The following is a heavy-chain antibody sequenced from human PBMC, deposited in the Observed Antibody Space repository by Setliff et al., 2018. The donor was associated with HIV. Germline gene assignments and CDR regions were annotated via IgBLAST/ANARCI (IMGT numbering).Heavy chain of an antibody. CDR3: ARGNPDFDSLTGSWSHFFDY. Sequence: SETLSLTCTVSGDSVSGYYWTWIRQPPGKGLEWIGGIYYTGSANVHASLKSRVTISLDTSKTQFSLKVNSVSPADTAIYYCARGNPDFDSLTGSWSHFFDYWGQGTPVTVSS. CDR2: IYYTGSA. J-gene: IGHJ4*02. V-gene: IGHV4-59*02. D-gene: IGHD3-9*01. CDR1: GDSVSGYY.